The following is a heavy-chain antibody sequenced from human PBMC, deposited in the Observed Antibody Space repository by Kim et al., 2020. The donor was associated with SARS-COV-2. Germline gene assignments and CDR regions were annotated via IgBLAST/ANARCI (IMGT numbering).Heavy chain of an antibody. Sequence: GGSLRLSCVASGFTFPRHAATWVRQAPGKGLEWVSTISADGVGTYYADSVKGRFSISRDNSQKTFFLQMDSLRAEDTAVYYCAKDQLSRCASGEYYFDYWGQGTLVAVSS. CDR1: GFTFPRHA. D-gene: IGHD3-10*01. J-gene: IGHJ4*02. CDR3: AKDQLSRCASGEYYFDY. CDR2: ISADGVGT. V-gene: IGHV3-23*01.